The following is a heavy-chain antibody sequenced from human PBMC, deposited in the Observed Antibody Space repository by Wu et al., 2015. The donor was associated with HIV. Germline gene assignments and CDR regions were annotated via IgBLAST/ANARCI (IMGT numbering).Heavy chain of an antibody. J-gene: IGHJ3*02. CDR1: DSLTSGDYY. Sequence: QVQLQESGPGLVKPSQTLSLTCSLSDSLTSGDYYWTWIRQSPGKGLEWIGYIFSNGNTKYSPSLQSRVTISLDTSNNRFSLKLTSVTAADTGMYYCAREAWNFTRVLGFDIWGQGTMVTVSS. CDR2: IFSNGNT. V-gene: IGHV4-30-4*08. D-gene: IGHD1-7*01. CDR3: AREAWNFTRVLGFDI.